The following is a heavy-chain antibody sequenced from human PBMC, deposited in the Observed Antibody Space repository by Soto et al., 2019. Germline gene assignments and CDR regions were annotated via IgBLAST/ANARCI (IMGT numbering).Heavy chain of an antibody. CDR3: ARVERGTVTTVVDAFDI. CDR1: GGFVSSGTYY. Sequence: QVQLQQWGAGLLKPSETLSLTCAVYGGFVSSGTYYWSWIRQPPGKGLEWIGEMSHSGGTHFNPSLMSRGTISVDTSKNQFSLKMSSVTAADTALYYCARVERGTVTTVVDAFDIWGPGTMVTVSS. J-gene: IGHJ3*02. D-gene: IGHD1-1*01. CDR2: MSHSGGT. V-gene: IGHV4-34*01.